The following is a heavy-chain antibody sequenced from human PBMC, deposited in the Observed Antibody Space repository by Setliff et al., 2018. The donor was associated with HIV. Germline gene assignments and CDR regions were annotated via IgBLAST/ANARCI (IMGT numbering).Heavy chain of an antibody. D-gene: IGHD3-16*02. V-gene: IGHV3-21*01. CDR2: ITGGSGFI. CDR3: ARDRDPHYDYVWGNYRPEYFQH. CDR1: GFDFSDYS. J-gene: IGHJ1*01. Sequence: GESLTISCAASGFDFSDYSMNWVRQAPGKGLEWVSCITGGSGFIDYADSVKGRFTVSRDNAKNAVYLQMNSLRPEDTAVYYCARDRDPHYDYVWGNYRPEYFQHWGQGTRVTVS.